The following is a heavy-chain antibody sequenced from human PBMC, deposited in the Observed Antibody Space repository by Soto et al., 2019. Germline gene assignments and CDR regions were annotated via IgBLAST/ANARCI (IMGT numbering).Heavy chain of an antibody. CDR2: ISAYNGNT. CDR1: GYTFTSYG. D-gene: IGHD3-10*01. J-gene: IGHJ6*02. V-gene: IGHV1-18*01. Sequence: QVQLVQSGAEVKKPGASVKVSCKASGYTFTSYGISWVRQASGQGLEWMGWISAYNGNTNYAQKLQGRVTMTTDTHTSTAYMELRSLRSDDTAVYYCASSRTMVRGVIVGNYCYYGMDVWGQGTTVTVSS. CDR3: ASSRTMVRGVIVGNYCYYGMDV.